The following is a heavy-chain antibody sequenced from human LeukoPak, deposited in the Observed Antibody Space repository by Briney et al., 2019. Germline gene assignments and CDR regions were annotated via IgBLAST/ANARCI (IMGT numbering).Heavy chain of an antibody. CDR2: IWYDGSNK. V-gene: IGHV3-33*01. CDR3: ARAVYYGSGSYYHNWFDP. CDR1: GFTFSSYG. Sequence: GGSLRLSCAASGFTFSSYGMHWVRQAPGKGLEWVAVIWYDGSNKYYAESVKGRFTISRDNSKNTLYLQMNSLRAEDTAVYYCARAVYYGSGSYYHNWFDPWGQGTLVTVSS. D-gene: IGHD3-10*01. J-gene: IGHJ5*02.